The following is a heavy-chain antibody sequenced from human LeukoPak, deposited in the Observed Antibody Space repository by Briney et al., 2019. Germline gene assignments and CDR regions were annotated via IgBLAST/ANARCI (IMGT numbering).Heavy chain of an antibody. J-gene: IGHJ6*03. CDR2: ISAYNGNT. CDR3: ARVGAAAGHYYYYYMDV. Sequence: ASVKVSCKASGYTFTSYGISWVRQAPGQGLEWMGWISAYNGNTNYAQKLQGRVTMTTDTSASTAYMELRSLRSDDTAVYYCARVGAAAGHYYYYYMDVWGKGTTVTVSS. CDR1: GYTFTSYG. D-gene: IGHD6-13*01. V-gene: IGHV1-18*01.